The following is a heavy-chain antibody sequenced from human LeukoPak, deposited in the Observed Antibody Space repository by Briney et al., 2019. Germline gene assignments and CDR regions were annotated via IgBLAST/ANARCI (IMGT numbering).Heavy chain of an antibody. CDR3: ARENWRSKSIDFDS. CDR1: GGSFSGYY. Sequence: SETLSLTCAVYGGSFSGYYWSWIRQPPGKGLEWIGEINHSGSTNYNPSHKSRGTISVDTSKNQFSLKLSSVTAADTAAYFCARENWRSKSIDFDSWGQGTLVTVSS. V-gene: IGHV4-34*01. J-gene: IGHJ4*02. CDR2: INHSGST. D-gene: IGHD6-6*01.